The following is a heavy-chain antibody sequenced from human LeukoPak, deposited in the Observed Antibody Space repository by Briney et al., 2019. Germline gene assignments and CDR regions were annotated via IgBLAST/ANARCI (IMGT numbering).Heavy chain of an antibody. D-gene: IGHD6-19*01. Sequence: SETLSLTCAVSGYFISSGYYWGWIRQPPGKGLEWVGSIYHSGSTYYNPSLKSRVTISIDTSKKQFSLKLSSVSAADTAVYYCARVGGGSGPYYFDYWGQGTLVTVSS. CDR3: ARVGGGSGPYYFDY. J-gene: IGHJ4*02. CDR2: IYHSGST. CDR1: GYFISSGYY. V-gene: IGHV4-38-2*01.